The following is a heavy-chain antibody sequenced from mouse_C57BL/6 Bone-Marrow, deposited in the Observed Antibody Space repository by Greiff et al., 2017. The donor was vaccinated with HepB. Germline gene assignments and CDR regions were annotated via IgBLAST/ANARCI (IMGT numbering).Heavy chain of an antibody. CDR1: GYTFTDHT. Sequence: VQLQQSDAELVKPGASVKISCKVSGYTFTDHTIHWMKQRPEQGLEWIGYIYPRDGSTKYNEKFKGKATLTADKSSSTAYMQLNSLTSEDSAVYFCAREGGLRYGYSWCAYWGQGTLVTVSA. CDR3: AREGGLRYGYSWCAY. D-gene: IGHD2-2*01. V-gene: IGHV1-78*01. CDR2: IYPRDGST. J-gene: IGHJ3*01.